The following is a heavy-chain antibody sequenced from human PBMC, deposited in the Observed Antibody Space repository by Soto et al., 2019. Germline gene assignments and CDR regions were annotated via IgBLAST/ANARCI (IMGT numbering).Heavy chain of an antibody. Sequence: PGGSLRLSCAASGFTFSGSAMHWVRQASGKGLEWVGRIRSKAYSYATTYAASVKGRFTLSRDDSKNTAYLQMNSLKSEDTAVYYCSRSSKTGDDASDIWGQGTMVTVSS. CDR1: GFTFSGSA. D-gene: IGHD7-27*01. J-gene: IGHJ3*02. CDR2: IRSKAYSYAT. CDR3: SRSSKTGDDASDI. V-gene: IGHV3-73*01.